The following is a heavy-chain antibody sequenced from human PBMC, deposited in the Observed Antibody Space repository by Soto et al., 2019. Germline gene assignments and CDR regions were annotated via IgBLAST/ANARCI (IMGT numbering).Heavy chain of an antibody. J-gene: IGHJ4*02. CDR3: ARGRASGSYYLLDY. CDR1: GDTFTTYD. Sequence: ASVKVSCKASGDTFTTYDINWVRQDTGHGLEWMGWINPNSGNIGYAQRFQGRVTMTRDTAIRTAYMEVSSLRSDDTAVYYCARGRASGSYYLLDYWGQGTLVTVSS. V-gene: IGHV1-8*01. D-gene: IGHD3-10*01. CDR2: INPNSGNI.